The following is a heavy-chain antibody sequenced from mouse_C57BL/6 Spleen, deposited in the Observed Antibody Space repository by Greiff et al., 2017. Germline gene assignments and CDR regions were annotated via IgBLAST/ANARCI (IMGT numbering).Heavy chain of an antibody. Sequence: QVQLQQPGAELVKPGASVKLSCKASGYTFTSYWMHWVKQRPGQGLEWIGMIHPNSGSTNYNEKFKSKATLTVDKSSSTAYMQLSSLTSEDSAVYYCARNDYDGRGFAYWGQGTLVTVSA. CDR3: ARNDYDGRGFAY. V-gene: IGHV1-64*01. CDR1: GYTFTSYW. CDR2: IHPNSGST. D-gene: IGHD2-4*01. J-gene: IGHJ3*01.